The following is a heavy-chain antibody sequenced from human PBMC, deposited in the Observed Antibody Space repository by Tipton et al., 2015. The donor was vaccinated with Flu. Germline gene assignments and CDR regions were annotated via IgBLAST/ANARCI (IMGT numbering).Heavy chain of an antibody. CDR2: IYYSGSI. Sequence: TLSLTCTVSGYFISSGYYWGWIRQPPGKGLEWIGYIYYSGSISYNPSLKSRVTISVDTSKNQFSLKLSSVTAADTAVYYCAREWGDAFDIWGQGTMVTVSS. V-gene: IGHV4-61*01. J-gene: IGHJ3*02. CDR1: GYFISSGYY. D-gene: IGHD3-16*01. CDR3: AREWGDAFDI.